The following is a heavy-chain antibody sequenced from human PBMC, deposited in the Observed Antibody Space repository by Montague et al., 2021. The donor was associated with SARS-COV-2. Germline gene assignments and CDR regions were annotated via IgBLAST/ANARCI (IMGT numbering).Heavy chain of an antibody. CDR1: GYSISSGYY. J-gene: IGHJ5*02. V-gene: IGHV4-38-2*02. Sequence: SETLSLTCTVSGYSISSGYYWGWIRQPPGKGPEWIGSIYHSGSTYYNPSLKSRVTISVDTSKNQFSLKLSSVTAADTAVYYCARGYDYVWGSYRYLHWFDPWGQGTLVTVSS. CDR3: ARGYDYVWGSYRYLHWFDP. D-gene: IGHD3-16*02. CDR2: IYHSGST.